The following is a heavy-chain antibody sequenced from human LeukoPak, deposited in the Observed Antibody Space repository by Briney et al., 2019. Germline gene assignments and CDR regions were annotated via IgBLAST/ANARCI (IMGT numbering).Heavy chain of an antibody. CDR3: AREAPYCGGDCYYDY. J-gene: IGHJ4*02. Sequence: GASVKVSCKASGYTFTGYYMHWVRQAPGQGLEWMGWINPNSGNTNYAQKLQGRVTMTTDTSTSTAYMELRSLRSDDTAVYYCAREAPYCGGDCYYDYWGQGTLVTVSS. V-gene: IGHV1-18*04. CDR2: INPNSGNT. CDR1: GYTFTGYY. D-gene: IGHD2-21*01.